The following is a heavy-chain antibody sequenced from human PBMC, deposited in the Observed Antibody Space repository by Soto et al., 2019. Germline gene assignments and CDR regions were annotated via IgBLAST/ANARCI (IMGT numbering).Heavy chain of an antibody. D-gene: IGHD2-8*01. CDR3: ARDRYCTNGVCYTEDAFDI. CDR1: GYTFTSYA. Sequence: QVQLVQSGAEVKKPGASVKVSCKASGYTFTSYAMHWVRQAPGQRLEWIGWINAGNGNTKYSQKFQGRVTITRDTSASTAYMELSSLRSQDTAVYYCARDRYCTNGVCYTEDAFDIWGQGTMVTFSS. V-gene: IGHV1-3*01. CDR2: INAGNGNT. J-gene: IGHJ3*02.